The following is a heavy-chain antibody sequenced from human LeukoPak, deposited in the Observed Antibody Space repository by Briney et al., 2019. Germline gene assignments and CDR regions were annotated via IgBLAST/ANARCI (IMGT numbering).Heavy chain of an antibody. CDR2: ISGSGDYI. D-gene: IGHD6-6*01. CDR3: ARDDPSPIAALHC. CDR1: GFIFSNYF. J-gene: IGHJ4*02. V-gene: IGHV3-21*01. Sequence: TGGSLRLSCAASGFIFSNYFMIWVRQAPGKGLEWVSSISGSGDYIYYADSVKGRFTISRDNTKSSLYLQMNSLRAEHTAVYYCARDDPSPIAALHCWGQGTLVTVSS.